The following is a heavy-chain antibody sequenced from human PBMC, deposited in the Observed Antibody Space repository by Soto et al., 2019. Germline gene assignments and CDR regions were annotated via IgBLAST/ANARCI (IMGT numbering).Heavy chain of an antibody. CDR1: GGSILSYY. CDR2: IYYSGST. J-gene: IGHJ3*02. Sequence: ASATLSLTCTVHGGSILSYYWSWIRQPPGKVLEWIGYIYYSGSTNYTPSLKSRVTISVDTSKNQFSLKLTSVTAADTAVYYCARLPVDAFDIWGQGTMVT. V-gene: IGHV4-59*08. CDR3: ARLPVDAFDI. D-gene: IGHD4-4*01.